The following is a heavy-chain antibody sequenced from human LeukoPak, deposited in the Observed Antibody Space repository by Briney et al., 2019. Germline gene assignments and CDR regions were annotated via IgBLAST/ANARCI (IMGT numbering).Heavy chain of an antibody. Sequence: GGSLRLSCAAFGFTVSSNYMSWVRQAPGKGLEWVSVIYSGGSTYYADSVKGRFTISRDNSKNTLYLQMNSLRAEDTAVYYCARDCSGGSCYSGGFDYWGQGTLVTVSS. CDR3: ARDCSGGSCYSGGFDY. CDR1: GFTVSSNY. D-gene: IGHD2-15*01. CDR2: IYSGGST. J-gene: IGHJ4*02. V-gene: IGHV3-66*01.